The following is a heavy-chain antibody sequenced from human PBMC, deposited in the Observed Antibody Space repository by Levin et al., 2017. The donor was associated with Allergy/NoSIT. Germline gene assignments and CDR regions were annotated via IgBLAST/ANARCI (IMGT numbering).Heavy chain of an antibody. D-gene: IGHD6-13*01. CDR1: GFTFSSYA. CDR2: ISYDGSNK. J-gene: IGHJ5*02. V-gene: IGHV3-30-3*01. CDR3: ARGGLAGTQGNWFDP. Sequence: GESLKISCAASGFTFSSYAMHWVRQAPGKGLEWVAVISYDGSNKYYADSVKGRFTISRDNSKNTLYLQMNSLRAEDTAVYYCARGGLAGTQGNWFDPWGQGTLVTVSS.